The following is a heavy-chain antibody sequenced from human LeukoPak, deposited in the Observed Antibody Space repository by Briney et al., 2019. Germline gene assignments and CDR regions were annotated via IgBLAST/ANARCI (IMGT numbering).Heavy chain of an antibody. D-gene: IGHD6-19*01. Sequence: GGSLRLSCAASGFTFSSYWMSWVRQAPGKGLEWVANIKQDGSERYYVDSVRGRFTISRDNSKNTLYLQMNSLRAEDTAVYYCAKTPLAVAGTSEYYFDYWGQGTLVTVSS. CDR3: AKTPLAVAGTSEYYFDY. CDR1: GFTFSSYW. CDR2: IKQDGSER. J-gene: IGHJ4*02. V-gene: IGHV3-7*03.